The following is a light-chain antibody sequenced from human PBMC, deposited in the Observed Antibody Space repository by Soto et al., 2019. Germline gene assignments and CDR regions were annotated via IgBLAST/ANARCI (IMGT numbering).Light chain of an antibody. Sequence: QSVLTHPPSAYGSPGQAVTISFTGTSSDVGGYYYVSWYQHHPGKAPKLIIYEVIKRPSGVPDRFSGSKSDNTASLTVSGLRAEDEADYYCTSYAGSNNVVFGGGTKLTVL. J-gene: IGLJ2*01. CDR2: EVI. CDR1: SSDVGGYYY. V-gene: IGLV2-8*01. CDR3: TSYAGSNNVV.